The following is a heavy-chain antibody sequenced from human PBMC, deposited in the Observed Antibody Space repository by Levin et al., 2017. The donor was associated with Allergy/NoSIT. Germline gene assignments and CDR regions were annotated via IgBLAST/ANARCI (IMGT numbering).Heavy chain of an antibody. J-gene: IGHJ6*02. Sequence: GGSLRLSCVVSGFTFSDYAMQWVRQAPGKGLEWVALVSDVGSKKYYADPVKGRITISRDNSKNTLYLQINSLRVEDTAVYYCVRDGGLYDFWTGYPWRTGLYYHGMDVWGQGTTVIVSS. CDR2: VSDVGSKK. D-gene: IGHD3-3*01. CDR1: GFTFSDYA. V-gene: IGHV3-30*04. CDR3: VRDGGLYDFWTGYPWRTGLYYHGMDV.